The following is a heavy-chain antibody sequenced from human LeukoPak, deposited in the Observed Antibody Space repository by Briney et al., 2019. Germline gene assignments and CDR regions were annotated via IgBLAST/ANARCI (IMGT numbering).Heavy chain of an antibody. Sequence: PGGSLRLSCAASGFTFDDYGMSWVRQAPGKGLEWVSGINWNGGSTGYADSVKGRFTISRDNAKNSLYLQVNSLRAEDTALYYCARISGSSMRFDYWGQGTLVTVSS. CDR1: GFTFDDYG. V-gene: IGHV3-20*04. CDR2: INWNGGST. J-gene: IGHJ4*02. CDR3: ARISGSSMRFDY. D-gene: IGHD1-26*01.